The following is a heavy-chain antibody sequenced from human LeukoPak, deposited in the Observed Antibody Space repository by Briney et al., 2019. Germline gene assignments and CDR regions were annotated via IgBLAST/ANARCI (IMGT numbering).Heavy chain of an antibody. CDR2: INPSGGST. Sequence: ASVKVSCKASGYTFTSYYMHWVRQAPGRGLEWMGIINPSGGSTSHAQKFQGRVTMTRDTSTSTVYMELSSLRSEDTAVYYCVRDKKRGMDVWGQGTTVTVSS. V-gene: IGHV1-46*01. CDR3: VRDKKRGMDV. J-gene: IGHJ6*02. CDR1: GYTFTSYY.